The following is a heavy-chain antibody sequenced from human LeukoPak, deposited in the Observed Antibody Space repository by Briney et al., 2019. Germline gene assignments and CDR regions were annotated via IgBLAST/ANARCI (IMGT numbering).Heavy chain of an antibody. D-gene: IGHD5-18*01. CDR3: ASGESDTARYYFVY. V-gene: IGHV1-69*13. J-gene: IGHJ4*02. CDR2: IIPIFGTA. CDR1: GGTFSSYA. Sequence: SVKVSCKASGGTFSSYAISWVQQAPGQGLEWMGGIIPIFGTANYAQKFQGRVTITADESTSTAYMELSSLRSEDTAVYYCASGESDTARYYFVYWGQGTLVTVSS.